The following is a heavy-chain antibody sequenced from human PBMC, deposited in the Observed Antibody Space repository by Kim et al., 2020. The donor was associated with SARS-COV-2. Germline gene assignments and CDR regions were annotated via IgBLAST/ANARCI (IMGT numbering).Heavy chain of an antibody. V-gene: IGHV3-30*02. Sequence: YPDSVKGRFTISRDNSENTMDLQMNSLRAEDTAVYYCAKDVRAEAAAQDYWGQGTLVTVSS. CDR3: AKDVRAEAAAQDY. D-gene: IGHD2-15*01. J-gene: IGHJ4*02.